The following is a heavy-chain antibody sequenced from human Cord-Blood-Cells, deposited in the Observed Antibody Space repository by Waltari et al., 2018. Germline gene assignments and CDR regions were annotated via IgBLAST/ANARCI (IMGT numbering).Heavy chain of an antibody. CDR3: ARGTPVGATTYYYYYYGMDV. J-gene: IGHJ6*02. CDR2: MNPNSGNT. V-gene: IGHV1-8*01. Sequence: QVQLVQSGAEVKKPGASVQVSCKASGYTFTSYDINWVLQATGPGLEWMGWMNPNSGNTGYAQKFQGRVTMTRNTSISTAYMELSSLRSEDTAVYYCARGTPVGATTYYYYYYGMDVWGQGTTVTVSS. D-gene: IGHD1-26*01. CDR1: GYTFTSYD.